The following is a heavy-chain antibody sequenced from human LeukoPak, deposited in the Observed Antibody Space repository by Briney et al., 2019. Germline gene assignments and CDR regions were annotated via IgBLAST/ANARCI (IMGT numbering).Heavy chain of an antibody. V-gene: IGHV4-38-2*02. D-gene: IGHD3-3*01. CDR2: IYHSGST. J-gene: IGHJ4*02. CDR1: GYSISSGYY. CDR3: ARGYDFWSGHLNYYFDY. Sequence: SETLSLTCTVSGYSISSGYYWGWIRQPPGKGLEWIGSIYHSGSTYYNPSLKGRVTISVDTSKNQFSLKLSSVTAADTAVYYCARGYDFWSGHLNYYFDYWGQGTLVTVSS.